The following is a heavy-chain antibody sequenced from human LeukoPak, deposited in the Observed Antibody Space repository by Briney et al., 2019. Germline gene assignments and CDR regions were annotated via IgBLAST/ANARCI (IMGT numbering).Heavy chain of an antibody. CDR3: AKWGDYDVLTGYYVSDC. CDR2: ITGSGGNT. V-gene: IGHV3-23*01. Sequence: GGSLRLSCAASGFTLSNYAMSWVRQAPGKGLEWVSAITGSGGNTYYADSVKGRFTISRDNSKNTVFLQMNSLRAEDTAVYYCAKWGDYDVLTGYYVSDCWGQGTLVTVSS. D-gene: IGHD3-9*01. CDR1: GFTLSNYA. J-gene: IGHJ4*02.